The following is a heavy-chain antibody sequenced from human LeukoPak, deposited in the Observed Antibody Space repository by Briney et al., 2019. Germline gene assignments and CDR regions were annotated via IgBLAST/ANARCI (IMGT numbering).Heavy chain of an antibody. CDR2: IYYTGSI. D-gene: IGHD3-10*01. CDR3: AREHSYYFGSETSTLDV. J-gene: IGHJ6*02. Sequence: PSQTLSLTCTFSGASISTGGYYWTWIRQPPGEGLEWIGYIYYTGSIDYNPSLKSRLTISLDTSKSQFSLKLNSVTAADTVVYYCAREHSYYFGSETSTLDVWGQGTAVTVSS. V-gene: IGHV4-31*03. CDR1: GASISTGGYY.